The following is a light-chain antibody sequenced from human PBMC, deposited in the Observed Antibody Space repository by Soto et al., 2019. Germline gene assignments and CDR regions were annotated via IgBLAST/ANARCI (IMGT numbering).Light chain of an antibody. V-gene: IGKV3-15*01. J-gene: IGKJ1*01. CDR3: QQYNNWWT. Sequence: EIVMTQSPATLSVSPGERATLSCRASQSVSSNLAWYQKKAGQAPRLLIYGASTRATGIPARFSGSGSGTEFTLTISSLQSEDFAVYYCQQYNNWWTFGQGTKVEIK. CDR2: GAS. CDR1: QSVSSN.